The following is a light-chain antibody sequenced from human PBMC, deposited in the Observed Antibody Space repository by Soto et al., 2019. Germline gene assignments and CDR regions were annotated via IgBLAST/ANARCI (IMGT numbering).Light chain of an antibody. CDR3: SSIASKNTLI. CDR2: GVS. CDR1: SSDVGSYAY. V-gene: IGLV2-14*03. J-gene: IGLJ2*01. Sequence: QSALTQPASVSGSPGQSITISCTGTSSDVGSYAYVSWYQQHAGKVPKVLLYGVSNRPSGVSNRFSGSKSGNTASLTISGLQPEDEADYYCSSIASKNTLIFGGGTKLTVL.